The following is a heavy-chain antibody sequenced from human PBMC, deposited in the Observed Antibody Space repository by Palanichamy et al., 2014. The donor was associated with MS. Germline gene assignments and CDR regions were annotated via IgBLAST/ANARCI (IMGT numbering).Heavy chain of an antibody. D-gene: IGHD3-22*01. CDR2: INPNSGGT. CDR3: ARGSLYYYDSSASSGLGY. Sequence: MGWINPNSGGTNYAQKFQGRVTMTRDTSISTAYMELSRLRSDDTAVYYCARGSLYYYDSSASSGLGYWGQGTLVTVSS. V-gene: IGHV1-2*02. J-gene: IGHJ4*02.